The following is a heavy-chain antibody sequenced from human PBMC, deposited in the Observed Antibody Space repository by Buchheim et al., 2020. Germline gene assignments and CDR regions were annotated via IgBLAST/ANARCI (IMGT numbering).Heavy chain of an antibody. D-gene: IGHD5-12*01. CDR3: AKASSDTNIGDFDY. CDR1: GFTFSSYA. CDR2: ISCSGGST. J-gene: IGHJ4*02. Sequence: EVQLLESGGGLVQPGGSLRLSCAASGFTFSSYAMNWVRQAPGKGLEWVSAISCSGGSTYYADSVKGRLTLPRHNSKNTLYLQMNSLRAEDTAVYYCAKASSDTNIGDFDYWGQGTL. V-gene: IGHV3-23*01.